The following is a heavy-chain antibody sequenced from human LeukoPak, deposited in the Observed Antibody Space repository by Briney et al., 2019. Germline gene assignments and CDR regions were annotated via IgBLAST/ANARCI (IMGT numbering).Heavy chain of an antibody. J-gene: IGHJ4*02. Sequence: QSGGSLRLSCAASGFTFSSYAMSWVRQAPGKGLEWVSAISGSGGSTYYADSVKGRFTISRDNSKNTLYLQMNSLRAEDTAVYYCAKDRIPYGDYAVAELGTHDYWGQGALVTVSS. CDR1: GFTFSSYA. CDR3: AKDRIPYGDYAVAELGTHDY. D-gene: IGHD4-17*01. CDR2: ISGSGGST. V-gene: IGHV3-23*01.